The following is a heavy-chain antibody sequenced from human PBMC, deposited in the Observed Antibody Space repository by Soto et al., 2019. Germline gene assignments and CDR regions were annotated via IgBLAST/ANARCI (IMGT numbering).Heavy chain of an antibody. Sequence: QVQLQETGPGLVKPSETLSLTCSISGDSISTYSWNWIRQPPGKGLEWIGYVYYSGSTDYNPSLKSRATISVDTSKNQFTLKLSSVTAADTAVYYCARRRFSDSRSSEGSWLDPWGQGALVTVSS. CDR1: GDSISTYS. CDR3: ARRRFSDSRSSEGSWLDP. D-gene: IGHD6-6*01. J-gene: IGHJ5*02. CDR2: VYYSGST. V-gene: IGHV4-59*12.